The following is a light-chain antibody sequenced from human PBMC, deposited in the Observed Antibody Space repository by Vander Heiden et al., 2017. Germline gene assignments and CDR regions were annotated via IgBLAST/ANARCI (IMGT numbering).Light chain of an antibody. CDR2: DDR. CDR1: NIGSLS. V-gene: IGLV3-21*02. Sequence: YVQTAPPPVSLSPGLSATIPCGGNNIGSLSVVWYHQKPGQPPALVVYDDRERPPGIPERYSGSNAGNTATLTISRVEAGDEDDYYCQVWDRSSDHPVFGGGTKLTV. CDR3: QVWDRSSDHPV. J-gene: IGLJ3*02.